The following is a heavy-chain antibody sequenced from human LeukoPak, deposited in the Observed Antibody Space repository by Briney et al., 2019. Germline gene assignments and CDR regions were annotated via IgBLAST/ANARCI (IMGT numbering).Heavy chain of an antibody. CDR2: INRDGTVK. Sequence: GGSLRLSCAASGFTLSNFWMNWVRQAPGKGLEWVAIINRDGTVKHYVDSVKGRFTISRDNAKNSLYLQINSLRAEDTAVYYCARVGVATIAYFDYWGQGTLVTVSS. J-gene: IGHJ4*02. CDR3: ARVGVATIAYFDY. CDR1: GFTLSNFW. D-gene: IGHD5-12*01. V-gene: IGHV3-7*04.